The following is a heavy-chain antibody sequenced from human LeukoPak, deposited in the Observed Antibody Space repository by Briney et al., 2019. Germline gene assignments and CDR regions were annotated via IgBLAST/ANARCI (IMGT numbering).Heavy chain of an antibody. CDR1: GYTFTGYY. CDR2: INSNSGGT. CDR3: ARRGYSGYDREIDY. J-gene: IGHJ4*02. D-gene: IGHD5-12*01. V-gene: IGHV1-2*02. Sequence: ASVKVSCKASGYTFTGYYMHWVRQAPGQGLEWMGWINSNSGGTNYAQKFQGRVTMTRDTSISTAYMELSRLRSDDTAVYYCARRGYSGYDREIDYWGQGTLVTVSS.